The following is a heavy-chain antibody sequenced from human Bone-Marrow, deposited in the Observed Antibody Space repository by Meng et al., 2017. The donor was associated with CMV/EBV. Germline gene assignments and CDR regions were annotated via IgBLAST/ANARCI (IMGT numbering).Heavy chain of an antibody. J-gene: IGHJ4*02. CDR2: ISSSSSYI. CDR3: AKGAIEYSSSGRNLDY. Sequence: GESLKISCAASGFTFSSYSMNWVRQAPGKGLEWVSSISSSSSYIYYADSVKGRFTISRDNAKNSLYLQMNSLRAEDTALYYCAKGAIEYSSSGRNLDYWGQGTLVTVSS. CDR1: GFTFSSYS. D-gene: IGHD6-6*01. V-gene: IGHV3-21*04.